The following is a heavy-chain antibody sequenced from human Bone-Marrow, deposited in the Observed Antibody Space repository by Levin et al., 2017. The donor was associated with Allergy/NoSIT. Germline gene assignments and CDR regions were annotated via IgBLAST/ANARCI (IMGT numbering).Heavy chain of an antibody. Sequence: PSETLSLTCTLSGGSISGYYLNWIRQPPGKELEWIGFIYYTGSTTYNPSLKSRVTTSIDTSMNQFSLQLTSVTAADTAVYYCARGTIKVFDYWGQGILVTVSS. J-gene: IGHJ4*02. CDR2: IYYTGST. CDR3: ARGTIKVFDY. V-gene: IGHV4-59*01. CDR1: GGSISGYY. D-gene: IGHD2-2*01.